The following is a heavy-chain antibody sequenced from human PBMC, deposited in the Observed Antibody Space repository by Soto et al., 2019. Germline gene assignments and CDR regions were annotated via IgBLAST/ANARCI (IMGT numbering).Heavy chain of an antibody. J-gene: IGHJ4*02. V-gene: IGHV3-30*03. CDR1: GFTFTVYG. CDR2: ISYDGSNN. D-gene: IGHD6-19*01. Sequence: QVQLVESGGGVVQPGRSLRLPCAASGFTFTVYGMHWVRHAPGKGLEWVAGISYDGSNNYYADSVRGRFAISRDTSKNTVYQQRNSLRPEDTALYCCARDREQWLLQYLFDYCGQGTLVTVS. CDR3: ARDREQWLLQYLFDY.